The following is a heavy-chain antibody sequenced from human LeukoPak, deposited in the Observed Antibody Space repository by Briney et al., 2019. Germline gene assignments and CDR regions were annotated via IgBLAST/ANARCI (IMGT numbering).Heavy chain of an antibody. CDR1: EGSLSTYY. CDR2: IYASGST. D-gene: IGHD1-26*01. Sequence: SETLSLTCTVSEGSLSTYYWSWIRQPAGKGLEWIGRIYASGSTNYNPSLKSRVTMSVDTSKNQFSLKLSSVTAADTAVYYCARDPQWELYGGAFDIWGQGTTVTVSS. V-gene: IGHV4-4*07. CDR3: ARDPQWELYGGAFDI. J-gene: IGHJ3*02.